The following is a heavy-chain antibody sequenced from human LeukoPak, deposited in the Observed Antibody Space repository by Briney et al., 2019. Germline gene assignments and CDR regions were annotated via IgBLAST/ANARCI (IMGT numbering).Heavy chain of an antibody. CDR1: GFTFSDYY. V-gene: IGHV3-11*06. CDR3: ARDRNDEGYGCYFDY. CDR2: ISSSSSYT. Sequence: GGSLTLSCAASGFTFSDYYMSWIRHAPGKGLEWVSYISSSSSYTNYADSVKGRFTISRDNAKNSLYLQMNSLRAEDTAVYYCARDRNDEGYGCYFDYWGQGTLVTVSS. D-gene: IGHD1-1*01. J-gene: IGHJ4*02.